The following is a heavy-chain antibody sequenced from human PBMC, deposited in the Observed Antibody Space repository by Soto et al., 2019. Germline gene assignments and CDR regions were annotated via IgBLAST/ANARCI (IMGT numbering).Heavy chain of an antibody. J-gene: IGHJ5*02. CDR2: INHSGST. V-gene: IGHV4-34*01. Sequence: PSETLSLTCAVYGGSFSGYYWSWIRQPPGKGLEWIGEINHSGSTNYNPSLKSRVTISVDTSKNQFSLKLSSVTAADTAVYYCARGRRLGWFGELPGWVDPWGQGTLVTVSS. CDR1: GGSFSGYY. D-gene: IGHD3-10*01. CDR3: ARGRRLGWFGELPGWVDP.